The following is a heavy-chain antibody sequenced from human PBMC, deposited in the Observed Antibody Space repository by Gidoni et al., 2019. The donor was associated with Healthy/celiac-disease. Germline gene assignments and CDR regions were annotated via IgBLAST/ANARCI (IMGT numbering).Heavy chain of an antibody. V-gene: IGHV4-4*02. Sequence: QVQLHESGPGLVKPSGTLSLTCAVSGGSISSSNWWSWVRQPPGKGLAWIGEIYHSGSTNYNPSLQSRVTISVDKSKNQFSLKLSSVTAADTAVYYCARAESYGSGRCWFDPWGQGTLVTVSS. CDR2: IYHSGST. CDR3: ARAESYGSGRCWFDP. D-gene: IGHD3-10*01. J-gene: IGHJ5*02. CDR1: GGSISSSNW.